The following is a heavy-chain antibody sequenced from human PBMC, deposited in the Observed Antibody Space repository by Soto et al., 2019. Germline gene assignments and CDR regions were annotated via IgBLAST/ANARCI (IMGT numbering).Heavy chain of an antibody. CDR2: IFWDDDP. V-gene: IGHV2-5*02. D-gene: IGHD2-21*01. Sequence: QITLKESGPTVVKPTQTLTLTCIFSGFSFSADGVAVGWIRQPPGKALEWLALIFWDDDPRYSPSLKSRLTITKDTSKNQVVLTMTNMDPVDKGTYYCAHAYGGTSWPNDAFDVWGQGTVVTVSS. J-gene: IGHJ3*01. CDR3: AHAYGGTSWPNDAFDV. CDR1: GFSFSADGVA.